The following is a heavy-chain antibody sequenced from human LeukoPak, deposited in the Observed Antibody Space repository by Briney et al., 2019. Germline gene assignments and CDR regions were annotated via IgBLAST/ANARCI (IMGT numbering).Heavy chain of an antibody. V-gene: IGHV3-66*02. CDR2: IYSGGST. CDR3: AREPVTTYFYHYYMDV. CDR1: GFSVRSSY. J-gene: IGHJ6*03. D-gene: IGHD4-11*01. Sequence: GGSLRLSCAASGFSVRSSYMNWVRQAPGKGLQWVSVIYSGGSTYYADFVKGRFTISRDISKNTVYLQMNDLRGEDTAVYYCAREPVTTYFYHYYMDVWAKGPRSPSP.